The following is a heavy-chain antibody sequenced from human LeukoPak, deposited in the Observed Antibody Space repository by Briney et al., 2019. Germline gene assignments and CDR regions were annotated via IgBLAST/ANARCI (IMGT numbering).Heavy chain of an antibody. CDR2: IYHSGST. J-gene: IGHJ3*02. CDR1: GYSISSGYY. D-gene: IGHD5-12*01. CDR3: ARVYGAGYDFRGAFDI. V-gene: IGHV4-38-2*02. Sequence: SETLSLTCTVSGYSISSGYYWGWIRQPPGKGLEWIGGIYHSGSTYYNPSLKSRVTISVDTSKNQFSLKLSSVTAADTAVYYCARVYGAGYDFRGAFDIWGQGTMVTVSS.